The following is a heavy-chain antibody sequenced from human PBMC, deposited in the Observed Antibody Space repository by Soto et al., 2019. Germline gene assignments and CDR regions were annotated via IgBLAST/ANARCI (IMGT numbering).Heavy chain of an antibody. CDR3: AKSIYYYGSGSYYVGSYYYGMDV. V-gene: IGHV5-51*01. J-gene: IGHJ6*02. Sequence: GESLKISCKGSGYSFTSYWIVWVRQMPGKGLEWMGIIYPGDSDTRYSPSFQGQVTISADKSISTAYLQWSSLKASDTAMYYCAKSIYYYGSGSYYVGSYYYGMDVWGQGTTVTVSS. D-gene: IGHD3-10*01. CDR1: GYSFTSYW. CDR2: IYPGDSDT.